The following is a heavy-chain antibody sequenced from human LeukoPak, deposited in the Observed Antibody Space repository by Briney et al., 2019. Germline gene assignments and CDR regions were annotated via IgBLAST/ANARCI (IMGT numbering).Heavy chain of an antibody. V-gene: IGHV3-30*02. CDR3: AKDRSSGWYYFDY. J-gene: IGHJ4*02. Sequence: QSGGSLRLSCAASGFTFSSYGMHWVRQAPGKGLEWVAFIRYDGSNKYYADSVKGRFTISRDNSKNTLYLQMNSLRAEDTAVYYCAKDRSSGWYYFDYWGQGTLVTVSS. CDR1: GFTFSSYG. D-gene: IGHD6-19*01. CDR2: IRYDGSNK.